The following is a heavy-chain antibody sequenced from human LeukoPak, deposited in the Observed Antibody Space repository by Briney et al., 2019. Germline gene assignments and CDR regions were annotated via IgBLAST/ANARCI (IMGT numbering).Heavy chain of an antibody. CDR2: INSDGSST. CDR3: ARGDRPAHDFWSGIAYCMDV. CDR1: GFTFSSYW. J-gene: IGHJ6*03. Sequence: GGSLRLSCAASGFTFSSYWMYWVRQAPGKGLVWVSRINSDGSSTSYADSVKGRFTIPRDNAKNTLYLQMNSLRAEDTAVYYCARGDRPAHDFWSGIAYCMDVWGKGTTVTVSS. D-gene: IGHD3-3*01. V-gene: IGHV3-74*01.